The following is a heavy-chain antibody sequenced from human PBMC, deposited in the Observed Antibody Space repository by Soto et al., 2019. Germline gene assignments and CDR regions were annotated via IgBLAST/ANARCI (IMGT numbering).Heavy chain of an antibody. D-gene: IGHD2-2*01. CDR1: GGSISSGGYY. CDR3: ATRRGYCSSTSCPYWYFDL. J-gene: IGHJ2*01. CDR2: IYYSGST. V-gene: IGHV4-31*03. Sequence: QVQLQESGPGLVKPSQTLSLTCTVSGGSISSGGYYWSWIRQHPGKGLEWIGYIYYSGSTYYNPSLKSRVTISVDTSKNQFSLKLSSVTAAATAVYYCATRRGYCSSTSCPYWYFDLWGRGTLVTVSS.